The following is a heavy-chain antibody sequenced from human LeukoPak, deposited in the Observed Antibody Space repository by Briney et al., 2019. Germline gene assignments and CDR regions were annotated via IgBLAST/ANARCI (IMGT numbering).Heavy chain of an antibody. V-gene: IGHV3-73*01. Sequence: GGSLRLSCAASGSTFSGSAMHWVRQASGKGLEWVGRIRSKANSYATAYAASVKGRFTISRDDSKNTAYLQMNSLKTEDTAVYYCTSYLSVRRERDVWGQGTLVTVSS. D-gene: IGHD4-17*01. CDR1: GSTFSGSA. J-gene: IGHJ4*02. CDR3: TSYLSVRRERDV. CDR2: IRSKANSYAT.